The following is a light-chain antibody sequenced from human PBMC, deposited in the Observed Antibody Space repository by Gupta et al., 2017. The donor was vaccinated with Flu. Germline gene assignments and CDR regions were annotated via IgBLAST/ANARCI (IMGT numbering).Light chain of an antibody. CDR1: ALPKQY. CDR3: QSADSSSIYVV. V-gene: IGLV3-25*02. Sequence: SYELTQPPSVSVSPGQTARITCSGDALPKQYAYWYQQKAGQAPVLVIYKDSERPSGIPERFSGSSSGTKVTLTISGVQAEDEADYYCQSADSSSIYVVFGGGTTLTVL. J-gene: IGLJ2*01. CDR2: KDS.